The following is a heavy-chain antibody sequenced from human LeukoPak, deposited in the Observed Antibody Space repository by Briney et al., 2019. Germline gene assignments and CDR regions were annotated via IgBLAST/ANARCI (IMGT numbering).Heavy chain of an antibody. D-gene: IGHD3-16*01. V-gene: IGHV1-18*01. CDR1: GYTFSSHG. CDR2: ISGYNDNT. CDR3: ARDRARGDLIH. J-gene: IGHJ4*02. Sequence: GASVKVSCKTSGYTFSSHGISWVRQAPGQGLEWMGWISGYNDNTDYVEKFQGRVTMTTDPSTSTAYMELRSLRSDDTAVYYCARDRARGDLIHWGQGTLVTVSS.